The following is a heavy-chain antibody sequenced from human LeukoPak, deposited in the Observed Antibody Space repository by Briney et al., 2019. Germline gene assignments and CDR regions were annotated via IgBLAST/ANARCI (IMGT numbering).Heavy chain of an antibody. Sequence: ASVKVSCKASGGTFSSYAISWVRQAPGQGLEWMGGISPNSGGTNYAQKFQGRVTMTRDTSISTAYMVLTRLTSDDTAAYYCARDAGGGQIVWGQGTTVTVSS. CDR2: ISPNSGGT. D-gene: IGHD2-15*01. CDR3: ARDAGGGQIV. CDR1: GGTFSSYA. V-gene: IGHV1-2*02. J-gene: IGHJ6*02.